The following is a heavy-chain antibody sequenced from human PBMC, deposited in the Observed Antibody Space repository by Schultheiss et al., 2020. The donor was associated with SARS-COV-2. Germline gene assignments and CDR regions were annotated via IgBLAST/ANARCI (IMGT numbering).Heavy chain of an antibody. V-gene: IGHV4-61*01. CDR3: ARTYSYGFRSSSWAYYYGMDV. D-gene: IGHD5-18*01. CDR2: IYYSGST. J-gene: IGHJ6*02. CDR1: GGSISSGSYY. Sequence: SETLSLTCTVSGGSISSGSYYWSWIRQPPGKGLEWIGYIYYSGSTYYNPSLKSRVTISVDTSKNQFSLKLSSVTAADTAVYYCARTYSYGFRSSSWAYYYGMDVWGQGTTVTVSS.